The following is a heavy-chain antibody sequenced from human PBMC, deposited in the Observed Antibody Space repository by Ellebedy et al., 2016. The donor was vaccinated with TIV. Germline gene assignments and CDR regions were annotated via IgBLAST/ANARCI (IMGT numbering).Heavy chain of an antibody. CDR3: ARGDTTVSDLDAFDI. J-gene: IGHJ3*02. CDR1: GYTFTSYG. Sequence: AASVKVSCKASGYTFTSYGISWARQAPGQGLEWMGWISAYNGNTNYAQKLQGRVTMTTDTSTSTAYMELRSLRSDDTAVYYCARGDTTVSDLDAFDIWGQGTMITVSS. D-gene: IGHD3-16*01. CDR2: ISAYNGNT. V-gene: IGHV1-18*01.